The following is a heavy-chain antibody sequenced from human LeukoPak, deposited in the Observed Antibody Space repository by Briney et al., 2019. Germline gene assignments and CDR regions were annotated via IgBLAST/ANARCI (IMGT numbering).Heavy chain of an antibody. D-gene: IGHD3-22*01. J-gene: IGHJ4*02. CDR1: GGTFSSYA. CDR3: ARVGRSSGYAY. Sequence: ASVKVSCKASGGTFSSYAISWVRQAPGQGLEWMGRIIPILGIANYAQKFQGRVTITADKSTSTAYMELSSLRSEDTAVYYCARVGRSSGYAYWGQGTLVTVSS. V-gene: IGHV1-69*04. CDR2: IIPILGIA.